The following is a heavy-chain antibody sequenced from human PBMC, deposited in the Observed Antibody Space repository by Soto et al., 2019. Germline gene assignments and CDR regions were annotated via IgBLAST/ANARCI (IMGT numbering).Heavy chain of an antibody. V-gene: IGHV4-39*01. CDR1: GGSISSSSYY. D-gene: IGHD2-15*01. J-gene: IGHJ6*02. Sequence: QLQLQESGPGLVKPSETLSLTCTVSGGSISSSSYYWGWIRQPPGKGLEWIGSIYYSGSTYYNPSLKSRVTISVDTSKNQFSLKLSSVTAADTAVYYCARRALLLNFGYYYYGMDVWGQGTTVTVSS. CDR2: IYYSGST. CDR3: ARRALLLNFGYYYYGMDV.